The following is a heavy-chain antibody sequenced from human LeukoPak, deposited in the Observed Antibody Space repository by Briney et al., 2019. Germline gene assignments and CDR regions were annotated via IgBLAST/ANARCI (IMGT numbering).Heavy chain of an antibody. D-gene: IGHD4-23*01. J-gene: IGHJ4*02. Sequence: PGGSLRLSCAASGFTFTYYGIHWVRHAPGKGLEWVAFVHYDGTNKFYADSVKGRFTISRDNSKNTVYRQMNSLRGDDTAIYYCAKDIYGGAGDYWGQGTLVTVSS. CDR2: VHYDGTNK. CDR3: AKDIYGGAGDY. CDR1: GFTFTYYG. V-gene: IGHV3-30*02.